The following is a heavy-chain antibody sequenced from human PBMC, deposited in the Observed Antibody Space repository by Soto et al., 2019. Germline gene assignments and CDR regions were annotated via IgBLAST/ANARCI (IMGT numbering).Heavy chain of an antibody. V-gene: IGHV2-5*01. CDR3: ARGLATLPVFAFDV. CDR1: GISLSTSGVG. Sequence: SGPTLVNPTQTLTLTCSLSGISLSTSGVGLGWIRQTPGKALEWLALIYWNDDRHYSPSLKSRLTITKDTSKNQAVLTMTNMDPVDTATYYCARGLATLPVFAFDVWGQGTVVTVSS. D-gene: IGHD6-6*01. J-gene: IGHJ3*01. CDR2: IYWNDDR.